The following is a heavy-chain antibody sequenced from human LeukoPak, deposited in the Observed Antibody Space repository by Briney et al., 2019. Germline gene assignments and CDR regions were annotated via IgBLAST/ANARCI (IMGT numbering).Heavy chain of an antibody. CDR3: AASSGVTLGRF. D-gene: IGHD3-16*01. CDR1: GGSISSGANY. CDR2: IYYTGIT. V-gene: IGHV4-31*03. J-gene: IGHJ4*02. Sequence: PSETLSLTCTVSGGSISSGANYYNWIRQHPGKGLEWIGYIYYTGITSYNPSLKSRVTMSVGTSMNQLSLKLTSLTAADTAVYYCAASSGVTLGRFWGQGTLVTVSS.